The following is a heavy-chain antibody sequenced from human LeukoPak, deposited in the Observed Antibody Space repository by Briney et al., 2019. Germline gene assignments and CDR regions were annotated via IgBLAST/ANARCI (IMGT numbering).Heavy chain of an antibody. CDR2: ITSSSSI. V-gene: IGHV3-48*02. D-gene: IGHD3-22*01. Sequence: GGSLRLSCAASGFTFNSYSMNWVRQAPGKGLEWVPYITSSSSIYYADSVKGRFTISRDNAKNSLYLQMNSLRDEDTAVYYCARDLRVVVVMRSYYYYGMDVWGQGTTVTVSS. J-gene: IGHJ6*02. CDR1: GFTFNSYS. CDR3: ARDLRVVVVMRSYYYYGMDV.